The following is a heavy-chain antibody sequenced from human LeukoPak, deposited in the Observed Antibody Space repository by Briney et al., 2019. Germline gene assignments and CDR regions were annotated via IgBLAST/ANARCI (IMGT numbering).Heavy chain of an antibody. Sequence: GGSLRLSCAASGFTFSSYAMHWVRQAPGKGLEWMAFIENDGNNKHLVDSVKGRFTISRDNSKNMLYFQMNSLRPEDTAVYYCAKDLHSGASCYWGQGTLVTVPS. D-gene: IGHD3-10*01. CDR1: GFTFSSYA. CDR2: IENDGNNK. J-gene: IGHJ4*02. V-gene: IGHV3-30*02. CDR3: AKDLHSGASCY.